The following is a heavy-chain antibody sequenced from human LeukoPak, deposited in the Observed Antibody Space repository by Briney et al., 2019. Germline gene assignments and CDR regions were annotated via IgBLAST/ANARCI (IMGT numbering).Heavy chain of an antibody. CDR2: INHSGST. D-gene: IGHD2-2*01. J-gene: IGHJ5*02. CDR1: GGSFSGYY. CDR3: ARAIRDCSSTSCRITWFDP. V-gene: IGHV4-34*01. Sequence: SETLSLTCAVYGGSFSGYYWSWIRQPPGKGLEWIGEINHSGSTNYNPSLKSRVTISVDTSKNQFSLKLSSVTAADTAVYYCARAIRDCSSTSCRITWFDPWGQGTLVTVSS.